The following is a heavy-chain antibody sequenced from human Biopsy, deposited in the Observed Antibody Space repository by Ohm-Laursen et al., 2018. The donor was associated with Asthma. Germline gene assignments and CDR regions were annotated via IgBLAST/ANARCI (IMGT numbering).Heavy chain of an antibody. D-gene: IGHD4-17*01. J-gene: IGHJ4*02. Sequence: ASVKGSCQISGYSPTDLSMHWVRQAPGQGLEWMGGHDHEEGGTVNARRFQGRVTMTEDTSTDTAYMELSSLSSDDTAVYYCASDFPKDYVRYNFQFWGQGTLVTVSS. CDR2: HDHEEGGT. CDR3: ASDFPKDYVRYNFQF. V-gene: IGHV1-24*01. CDR1: GYSPTDLS.